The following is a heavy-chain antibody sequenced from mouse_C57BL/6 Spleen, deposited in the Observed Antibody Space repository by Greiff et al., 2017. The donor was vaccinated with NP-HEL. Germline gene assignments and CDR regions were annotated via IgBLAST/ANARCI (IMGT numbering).Heavy chain of an antibody. CDR1: GFTFSSYG. CDR3: ARHTDSNYDFDY. V-gene: IGHV5-6*01. D-gene: IGHD2-5*01. CDR2: ISSGGSYT. Sequence: EVQRVESGGDLVKPGGSLKLSCAASGFTFSSYGMSWVRQTPDKRLEWVATISSGGSYTYYPASVKGRFTISRDNAKNTLYLQMSSLKSEDTAMYYCARHTDSNYDFDYWGQGTTLTVSS. J-gene: IGHJ2*01.